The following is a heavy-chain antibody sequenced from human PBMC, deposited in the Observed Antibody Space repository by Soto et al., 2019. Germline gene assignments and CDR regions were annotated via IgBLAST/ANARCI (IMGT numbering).Heavy chain of an antibody. D-gene: IGHD4-17*01. J-gene: IGHJ6*02. Sequence: SETLSLTGPVSGGSISSYYWTWIRQPPVKGLEWIGYIYYSGSTNYNPSLKSRVTISVDTSKNQFSLKLSSVTAADTAVYYCARNYYGDYPLYYYYGMDVWGQGTTVTVSS. CDR3: ARNYYGDYPLYYYYGMDV. V-gene: IGHV4-59*01. CDR1: GGSISSYY. CDR2: IYYSGST.